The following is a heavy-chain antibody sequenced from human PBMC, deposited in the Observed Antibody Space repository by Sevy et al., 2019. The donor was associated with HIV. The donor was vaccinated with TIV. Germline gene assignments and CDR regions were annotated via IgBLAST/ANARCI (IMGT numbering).Heavy chain of an antibody. CDR1: GFTFSNAW. CDR3: TTEGDGYCTNGVCYTPDAFDI. Sequence: GSLRLSCAASGFTFSNAWMSWVRQAPGKGLEWVGRIKSKTDGGTTDYAAPVKGRFTISREDSKNTLYLQMNSLKTEDTAVYYCTTEGDGYCTNGVCYTPDAFDIWGQGTMVTVSS. J-gene: IGHJ3*02. D-gene: IGHD2-8*01. V-gene: IGHV3-15*01. CDR2: IKSKTDGGTT.